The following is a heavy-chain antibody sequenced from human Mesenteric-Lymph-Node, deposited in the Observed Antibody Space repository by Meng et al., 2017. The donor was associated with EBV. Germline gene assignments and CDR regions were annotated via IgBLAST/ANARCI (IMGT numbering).Heavy chain of an antibody. Sequence: QVHSKELGPGPVKPSGTLSLTCLVSGDAPDNNHWRSWVRQTPGKGLEWIGEVYPSGSTNNNPSLKSRTTISLDKSRNQFSLKMRSVTAADTAVYYCATTNYYGSGSYFGWGQGTLVTVSS. J-gene: IGHJ4*02. D-gene: IGHD3-10*01. V-gene: IGHV4-4*02. CDR1: GDAPDNNHW. CDR3: ATTNYYGSGSYFG. CDR2: VYPSGST.